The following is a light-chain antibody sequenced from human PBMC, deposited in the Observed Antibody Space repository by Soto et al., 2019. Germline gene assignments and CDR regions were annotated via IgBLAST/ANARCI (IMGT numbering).Light chain of an antibody. Sequence: QLVLTQPPSASGTPGQRVTISCSGSNSNIGSSYVYWYQQVPGTAPKLLIYRNNERPSGVPDRFSGSKSGTSASLAISGLRSEDEATYYCAAWDDSLRGMFGGGTQLTVL. CDR1: NSNIGSSY. CDR2: RNN. J-gene: IGLJ3*02. CDR3: AAWDDSLRGM. V-gene: IGLV1-47*01.